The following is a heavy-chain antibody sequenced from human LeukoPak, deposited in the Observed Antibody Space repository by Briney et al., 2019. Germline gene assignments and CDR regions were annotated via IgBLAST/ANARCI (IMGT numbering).Heavy chain of an antibody. J-gene: IGHJ4*02. V-gene: IGHV3-21*01. CDR2: ISSSSTYI. CDR1: GFTFSGYS. Sequence: GGSLRLSCAASGFTFSGYSMNWVRQAPGKGLEWVSSISSSSTYIYYADSVKGRFTISRDNDKNSLYLQMNSLRAEDTAVYYCARPARAYCGGDCPIDYWGQGTLVTVSS. D-gene: IGHD2-21*01. CDR3: ARPARAYCGGDCPIDY.